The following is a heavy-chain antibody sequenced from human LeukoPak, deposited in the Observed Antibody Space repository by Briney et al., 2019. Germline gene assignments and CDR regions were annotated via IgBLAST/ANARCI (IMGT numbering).Heavy chain of an antibody. J-gene: IGHJ4*02. Sequence: PGRSLRLSCAASGFTFSSYGMHCVRQAPGKGLEWVAVIWYDGSNKYYADSVKGRFTISRDNSKNTLYLQMNSLRAEDTAVYYCAREEGDYGGNIDYWGQGTLVTVSS. CDR3: AREEGDYGGNIDY. CDR1: GFTFSSYG. D-gene: IGHD4-23*01. CDR2: IWYDGSNK. V-gene: IGHV3-33*01.